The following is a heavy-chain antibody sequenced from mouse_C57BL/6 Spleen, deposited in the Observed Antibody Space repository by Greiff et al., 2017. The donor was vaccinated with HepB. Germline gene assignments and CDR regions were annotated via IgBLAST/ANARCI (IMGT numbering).Heavy chain of an antibody. J-gene: IGHJ2*01. Sequence: VQLQQPGAELVKPGASVKLSCKASGYTFTSYWMHWVKQRPGQGLEWIGMIHPNSGSTNYNEKFKSKATMTVDKSSSTAYMQLSSLTSEDSAVYYCAREARITTVDYWGQGTTLTVSS. CDR2: IHPNSGST. D-gene: IGHD1-1*01. V-gene: IGHV1-64*01. CDR1: GYTFTSYW. CDR3: AREARITTVDY.